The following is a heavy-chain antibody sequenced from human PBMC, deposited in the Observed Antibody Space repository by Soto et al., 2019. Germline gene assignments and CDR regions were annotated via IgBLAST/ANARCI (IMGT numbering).Heavy chain of an antibody. CDR1: GYSISSRYY. CDR2: LYHSGTT. J-gene: IGHJ4*02. V-gene: IGHV4-38-2*02. Sequence: SETLSLTCTVFGYSISSRYYWGWIRQPPGEGLEGIGSLYHSGTTYYNPSLKSRVTISMDTSENQFSLKLSSVTAADTAVYYCAKALNYYDRSASYWDYPFESWGKGNLVTVSS. D-gene: IGHD3-22*01. CDR3: AKALNYYDRSASYWDYPFES.